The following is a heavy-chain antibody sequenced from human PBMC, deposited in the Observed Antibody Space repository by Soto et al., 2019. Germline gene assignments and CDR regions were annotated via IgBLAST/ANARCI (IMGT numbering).Heavy chain of an antibody. CDR2: IKSKTDGGTT. CDR3: TTDLGDYYDSSVAQH. CDR1: GFTFSNAW. V-gene: IGHV3-15*07. Sequence: GGSLRLSCAASGFTFSNAWMNWVRQAPGKGLEWVGRIKSKTDGGTTDYAAPVKGRFTISRDDSKNTLYLQMNSLKTEDTAVYYCTTDLGDYYDSSVAQHWGQGTLVTVSS. J-gene: IGHJ1*01. D-gene: IGHD3-22*01.